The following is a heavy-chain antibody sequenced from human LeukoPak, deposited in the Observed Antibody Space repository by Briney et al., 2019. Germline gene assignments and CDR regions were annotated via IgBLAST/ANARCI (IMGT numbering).Heavy chain of an antibody. CDR3: ARGGYYDFWSGYPTIDY. V-gene: IGHV4-34*01. CDR1: GGSFSGYY. D-gene: IGHD3-3*01. CDR2: INHSGST. J-gene: IGHJ4*02. Sequence: PSETLSLTCAVYGGSFSGYYWSWIRQPPGKGLEWIGEINHSGSTNYNPSLKSRVTISVDTSKNQFSLKLSSVTAADTAVYYCARGGYYDFWSGYPTIDYWGQGTLVTVSS.